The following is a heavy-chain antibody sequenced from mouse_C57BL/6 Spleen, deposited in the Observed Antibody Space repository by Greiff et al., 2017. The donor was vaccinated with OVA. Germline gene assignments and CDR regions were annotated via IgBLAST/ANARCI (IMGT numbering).Heavy chain of an antibody. CDR3: ARRVGSSSSYYFDY. CDR1: GYTFTSYW. CDR2: IHPNSGST. V-gene: IGHV1-64*01. D-gene: IGHD1-1*01. Sequence: QVQLKQPGAELVKPGASVKLSCKASGYTFTSYWMHWVKQRPGQGLEWIGMIHPNSGSTNYNEKFKSKDTLTVDKSSSTAYMQISSLTSEDSAVYDCARRVGSSSSYYFDYWGQGTTLTVSS. J-gene: IGHJ2*01.